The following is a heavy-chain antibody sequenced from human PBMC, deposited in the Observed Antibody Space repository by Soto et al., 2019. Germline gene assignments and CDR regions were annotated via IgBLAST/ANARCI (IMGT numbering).Heavy chain of an antibody. CDR3: ARAAKYYDFWSGYYSLWEGNWFDP. CDR2: INAGNGNT. J-gene: IGHJ5*02. D-gene: IGHD3-3*01. Sequence: VASVKVSCKASGYTFTSYAMHWVRQAPGQRLEWMGWINAGNGNTKYSQKFQGRVTITRDTSASTAYMELSSLRSEDTAVYYCARAAKYYDFWSGYYSLWEGNWFDPWGQGALVTVSS. V-gene: IGHV1-3*01. CDR1: GYTFTSYA.